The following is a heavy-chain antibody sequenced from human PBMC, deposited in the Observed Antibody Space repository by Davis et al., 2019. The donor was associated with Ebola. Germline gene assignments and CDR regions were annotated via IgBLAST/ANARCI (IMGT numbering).Heavy chain of an antibody. J-gene: IGHJ4*02. V-gene: IGHV3-74*01. Sequence: PGGSLRLSCAASGFTFSTYWMQWVRQVPGKGLVWVSHINSDGSSTTYADSVKGRFTISRDNAKNTLYLQMNSLRAEDTAVYYCARLGDDYSSYFDLWGQGTLVTVSS. CDR2: INSDGSST. CDR3: ARLGDDYSSYFDL. D-gene: IGHD4-11*01. CDR1: GFTFSTYW.